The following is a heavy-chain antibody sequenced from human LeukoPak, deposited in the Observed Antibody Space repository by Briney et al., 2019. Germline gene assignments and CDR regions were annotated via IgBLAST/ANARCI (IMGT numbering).Heavy chain of an antibody. CDR1: GFTFSTHW. Sequence: GGSLRLSCVASGFTFSTHWMSWVRQVPGKGLEWVANIKEDGSAKYYVDSVKGRFTISRDNAKKSLYLQMDSLRAEDSAVYYCARESTAAAGARENWFDPWGQGTLVTVSS. CDR3: ARESTAAAGARENWFDP. V-gene: IGHV3-7*01. D-gene: IGHD6-13*01. CDR2: IKEDGSAK. J-gene: IGHJ5*02.